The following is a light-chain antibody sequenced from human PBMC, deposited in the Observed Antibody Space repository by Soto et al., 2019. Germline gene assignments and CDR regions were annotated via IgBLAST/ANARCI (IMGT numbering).Light chain of an antibody. J-gene: IGKJ5*01. Sequence: EIVLTQSPATLSLSPGERATLSCRASQSVIRRYLAWYQQKPGHAPSLLIYGASSRPTGIPDRLSGSGSGTDFTLTISRLEPEDFPVYYCQQYGSSCTFGQGTRLEIK. CDR2: GAS. CDR1: QSVIRRY. CDR3: QQYGSSCT. V-gene: IGKV3-20*01.